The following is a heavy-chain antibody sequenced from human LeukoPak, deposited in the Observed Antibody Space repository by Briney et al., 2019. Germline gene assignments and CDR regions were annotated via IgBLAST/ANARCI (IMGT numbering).Heavy chain of an antibody. CDR1: GYTLTELS. CDR3: ATCSRDCSAFDI. D-gene: IGHD3/OR15-3a*01. V-gene: IGHV1-24*01. J-gene: IGHJ3*02. CDR2: FDPEDGET. Sequence: ASVKVSCKVSGYTLTELSMHWVRQAPGKGLEWMGGFDPEDGETIYAQKFQGRVTMTEGTSTDTAYMELSSLRSEDTAVYYCATCSRDCSAFDIWGQGTMVTVSS.